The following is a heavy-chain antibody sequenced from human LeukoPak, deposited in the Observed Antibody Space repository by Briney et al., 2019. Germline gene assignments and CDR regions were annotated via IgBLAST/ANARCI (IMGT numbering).Heavy chain of an antibody. Sequence: PGGSLRLSCTASGFTFGDYSMSWFRQAPGKGLEWVLVLYSSGGTNYADSVKGRFTISRDNSENTLHLQMNSLRAEDTAVYYCAAKGNGYTGSYVFAHWGQGTLVTVSS. D-gene: IGHD1-26*01. CDR3: AAKGNGYTGSYVFAH. CDR2: LYSSGGT. V-gene: IGHV3-66*01. J-gene: IGHJ4*02. CDR1: GFTFGDYS.